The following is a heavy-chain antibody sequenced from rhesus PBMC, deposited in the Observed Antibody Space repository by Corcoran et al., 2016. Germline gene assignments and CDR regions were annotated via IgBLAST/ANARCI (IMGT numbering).Heavy chain of an antibody. CDR2: PPGSVGNT. V-gene: IGHV4-173*01. Sequence: QVQLQESGPGLVKPSETLSLTCAVSGGSLTTYYWSWLRQSPGKGLECIGRPPGSVGNTDYSPARKSRVTISIDTSKNQLSLKLTSVTAADTAVYFCAKMVSSWNNPAFDFWGQGLRVTVSS. D-gene: IGHD1-20*01. CDR3: AKMVSSWNNPAFDF. J-gene: IGHJ3*01. CDR1: GGSLTTYY.